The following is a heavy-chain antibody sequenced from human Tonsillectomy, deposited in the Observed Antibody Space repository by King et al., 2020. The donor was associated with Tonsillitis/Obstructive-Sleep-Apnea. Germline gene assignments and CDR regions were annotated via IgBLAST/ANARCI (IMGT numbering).Heavy chain of an antibody. CDR3: ARDLSGDHDAFDI. CDR2: ISSSSAYI. D-gene: IGHD7-27*01. CDR1: GFTFSSYS. V-gene: IGHV3-21*01. Sequence: EVQLVESGGGLVKPGGSLRLSCAASGFTFSSYSMNWVRQAPGKGLEWVSSISSSSAYIYYADSVKGRFTISRDNAKKSLYLQMNSLRAEDTAVYHCARDLSGDHDAFDIWGQGTMVTV. J-gene: IGHJ3*02.